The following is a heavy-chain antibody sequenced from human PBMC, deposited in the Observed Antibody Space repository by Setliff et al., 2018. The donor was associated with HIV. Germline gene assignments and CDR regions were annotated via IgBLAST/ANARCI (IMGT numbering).Heavy chain of an antibody. CDR3: TRVYSVVTALVDY. Sequence: GESLKISCTASGFTFGDYAMSWDRQAPGKGLEWVGFIRSKAYGGTTEYAASVKGRFTISRDDSKSIAYLQMNSLKTEDTAVYYCTRVYSVVTALVDYWGQGTLVTVSS. D-gene: IGHD2-15*01. CDR1: GFTFGDYA. J-gene: IGHJ4*02. CDR2: IRSKAYGGTT. V-gene: IGHV3-49*04.